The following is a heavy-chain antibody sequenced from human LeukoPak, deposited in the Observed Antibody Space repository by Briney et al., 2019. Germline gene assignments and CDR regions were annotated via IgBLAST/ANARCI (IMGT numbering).Heavy chain of an antibody. J-gene: IGHJ4*02. D-gene: IGHD2-2*01. CDR3: ARGGDEIVVVPGANYY. V-gene: IGHV3-11*04. CDR1: GFIFSDYY. CDR2: ISSGFNNI. Sequence: PGGSLRLSCAASGFIFSDYYMTWIRQAPGKGLEWVSYISSGFNNIYYADSVKGRFTISRDNAKNSLYLQMNSLRVEDTAVYYCARGGDEIVVVPGANYYWGQGTLVTVSS.